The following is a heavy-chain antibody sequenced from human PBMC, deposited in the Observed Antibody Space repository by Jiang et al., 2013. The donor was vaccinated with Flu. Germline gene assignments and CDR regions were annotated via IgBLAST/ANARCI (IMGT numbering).Heavy chain of an antibody. CDR3: ARSRPTQNFDY. CDR2: GNT. Sequence: GNTNYNPSLKSRVTISVDKSKNQFSLKLSSVTAADTAVYYCARSRPTQNFDYWGQGTLVTVSS. J-gene: IGHJ4*02. V-gene: IGHV4-4*02.